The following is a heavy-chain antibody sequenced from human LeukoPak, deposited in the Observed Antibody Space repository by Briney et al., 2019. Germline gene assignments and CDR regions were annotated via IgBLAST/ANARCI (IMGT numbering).Heavy chain of an antibody. CDR2: ISGSGGST. J-gene: IGHJ4*02. Sequence: PGGSLRLSCAASGFTFSSYAMSWVRQAPGKGLEWVSAISGSGGSTYYADSVEGRFTISRDNSKNTLYLQMNSQRAEDTAVYYCAKDPRAVAGLGALDYWGQGTLVTVSS. V-gene: IGHV3-23*01. CDR1: GFTFSSYA. CDR3: AKDPRAVAGLGALDY. D-gene: IGHD6-19*01.